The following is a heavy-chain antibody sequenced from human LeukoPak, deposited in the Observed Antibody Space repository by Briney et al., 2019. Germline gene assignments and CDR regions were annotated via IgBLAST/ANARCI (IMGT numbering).Heavy chain of an antibody. CDR3: ARLHYYDSSGYYRLDY. J-gene: IGHJ4*02. CDR1: GYTFTSYG. Sequence: ASVKVSCKASGYTFTSYGISWVRQAPGQGLEWMGWISAYNGNTNYAQKLQGRVTMTTDASTSTAYMELRSLRSDDTAVCYCARLHYYDSSGYYRLDYWGQGALVTVSS. V-gene: IGHV1-18*01. CDR2: ISAYNGNT. D-gene: IGHD3-22*01.